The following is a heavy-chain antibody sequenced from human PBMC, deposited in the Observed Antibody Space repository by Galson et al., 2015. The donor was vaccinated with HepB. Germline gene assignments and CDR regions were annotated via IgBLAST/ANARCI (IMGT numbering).Heavy chain of an antibody. D-gene: IGHD3-16*02. CDR3: AKEYYDYVWGSYRYGYFDL. Sequence: SLRLSCAASGFTFDDYTMHWVRQAPGQGLEWVSLISWDGGSTYYADSVKGRFTISRDNSKNSLYLQMNSLRTEDTALYYCAKEYYDYVWGSYRYGYFDLWGRGTLVTVSS. V-gene: IGHV3-43*01. CDR1: GFTFDDYT. J-gene: IGHJ2*01. CDR2: ISWDGGST.